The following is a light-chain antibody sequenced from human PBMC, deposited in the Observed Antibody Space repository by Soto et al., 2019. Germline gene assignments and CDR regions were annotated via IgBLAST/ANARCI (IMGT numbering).Light chain of an antibody. Sequence: EIVLTQSPATLSLSPGERATLSCRASQGVDTYLAWFQQKPGRAPRLLIYEASSRATSIPARFNGSGSGTDFTLTINSLEPEDFGVYYCQEGSNWPLFTFGPGTKVDIK. V-gene: IGKV3-11*01. CDR3: QEGSNWPLFT. CDR2: EAS. CDR1: QGVDTY. J-gene: IGKJ3*01.